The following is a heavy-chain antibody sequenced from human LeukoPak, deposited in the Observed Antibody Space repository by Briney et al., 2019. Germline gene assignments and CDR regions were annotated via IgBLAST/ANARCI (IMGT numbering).Heavy chain of an antibody. CDR1: GGSISSYY. CDR3: ARDKSRSWNLDWFDP. D-gene: IGHD1-1*01. V-gene: IGHV4-4*07. CDR2: IYTSGST. Sequence: SETLSLTCTVSGGSISSYYWSWIRQPAGKGLEWIGRIYTSGSTNYNPSLKSRVTISVDTSKNQFSLKLSSVTAADTAVYYCARDKSRSWNLDWFDPWGQGTLVTVSS. J-gene: IGHJ5*02.